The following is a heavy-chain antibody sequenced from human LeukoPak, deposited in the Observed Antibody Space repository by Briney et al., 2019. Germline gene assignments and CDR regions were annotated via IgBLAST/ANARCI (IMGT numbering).Heavy chain of an antibody. Sequence: GGSLRLSCAASGFTVSSNYMSWVRQAPGKGLEWVSIIYNDGSTYYADSMKGRFTISRDNSKNTLYLQVNSLRAEDTAMYYCARDLLGMDVWGQGTTVTVSS. CDR1: GFTVSSNY. CDR3: ARDLLGMDV. J-gene: IGHJ6*02. CDR2: IYNDGST. V-gene: IGHV3-53*01.